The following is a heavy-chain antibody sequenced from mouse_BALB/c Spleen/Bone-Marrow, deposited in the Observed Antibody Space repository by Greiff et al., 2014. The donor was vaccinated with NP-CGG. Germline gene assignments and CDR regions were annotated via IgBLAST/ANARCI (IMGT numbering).Heavy chain of an antibody. CDR3: ARNYGYGKSFAY. D-gene: IGHD2-2*01. Sequence: EVQLQQSGAELVKPGASVKLSCTASGFNIKDTYMHWVKQRPEQGLEWIGRIDPANGNTKYDPKFQGKATITADTSSNTAYLQLSSVTSEDTAVYYCARNYGYGKSFAYWGQGTLVTVSA. J-gene: IGHJ3*01. CDR2: IDPANGNT. CDR1: GFNIKDTY. V-gene: IGHV14-3*02.